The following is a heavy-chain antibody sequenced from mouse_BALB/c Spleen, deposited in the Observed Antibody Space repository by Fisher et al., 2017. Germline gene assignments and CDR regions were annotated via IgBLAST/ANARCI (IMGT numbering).Heavy chain of an antibody. D-gene: IGHD1-1*01. V-gene: IGHV1-20*01. J-gene: IGHJ1*01. Sequence: QKFKGKATLTVDKSSSTAHMELLSLTSEDSAVYYCGRFYYYGSRYFDVWGAGTTVTVSS. CDR3: GRFYYYGSRYFDV.